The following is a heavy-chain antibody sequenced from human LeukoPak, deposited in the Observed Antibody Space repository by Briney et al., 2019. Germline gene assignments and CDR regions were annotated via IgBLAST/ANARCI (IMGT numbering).Heavy chain of an antibody. Sequence: GGSLRLSCAASGFTSSGSAMHWVRQASGKGLEWVGRIRSKANSYATAYAASVKGRFTISRDDSKNTAYLQMNSLKTEDTAVYYCTLGAAAALDVWGKGTTVTVSP. V-gene: IGHV3-73*01. CDR1: GFTSSGSA. J-gene: IGHJ6*04. D-gene: IGHD6-13*01. CDR2: IRSKANSYAT. CDR3: TLGAAAALDV.